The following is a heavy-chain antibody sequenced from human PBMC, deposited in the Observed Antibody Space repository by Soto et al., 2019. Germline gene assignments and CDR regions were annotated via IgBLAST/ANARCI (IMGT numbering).Heavy chain of an antibody. Sequence: QVQLVESGGGVVQPGRSLRLSCAASGFTFSSYAMHWVRHAPGKGLEWVAVISYDGSNKYYADSVKGRFTISIDNSKNTLYLQMNSLGAEDTAVYYCAGSLYSASSGYYYWFDPWGQGTLVTVSS. CDR3: AGSLYSASSGYYYWFDP. J-gene: IGHJ5*02. CDR2: ISYDGSNK. D-gene: IGHD3-22*01. V-gene: IGHV3-30-3*01. CDR1: GFTFSSYA.